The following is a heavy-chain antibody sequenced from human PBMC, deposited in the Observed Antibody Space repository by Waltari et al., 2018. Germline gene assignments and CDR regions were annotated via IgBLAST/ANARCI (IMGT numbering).Heavy chain of an antibody. CDR1: GGTFSSYA. D-gene: IGHD3-10*01. J-gene: IGHJ6*02. CDR2: IIPILGTA. V-gene: IGHV1-69*08. Sequence: QVQLVQSGAEVKKPGSSVKVSCKASGGTFSSYAISWVRQAPGQGLEWMGRIIPILGTANYAQKFQGRVTITADKSTSTAYMELSSLRSEDTAVYYCAKYYYGSGSGGMDVWGQGTTVTVSS. CDR3: AKYYYGSGSGGMDV.